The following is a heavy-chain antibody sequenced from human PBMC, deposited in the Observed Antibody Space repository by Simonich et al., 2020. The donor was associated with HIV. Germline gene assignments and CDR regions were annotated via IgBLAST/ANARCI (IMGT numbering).Heavy chain of an antibody. J-gene: IGHJ4*02. D-gene: IGHD4-17*01. Sequence: QVQLQQWGAGLLKPSETLSLTCAVYGGSFSGYYWSWIRQPPGKGLEWIGEINHRGRTNYNPSLKGRVTISVDTSKNQFSLKLSSVTAADTAVYYCARRHPTTVTTPYFDYWGQGTLVTVSS. CDR3: ARRHPTTVTTPYFDY. V-gene: IGHV4-34*01. CDR1: GGSFSGYY. CDR2: INHRGRT.